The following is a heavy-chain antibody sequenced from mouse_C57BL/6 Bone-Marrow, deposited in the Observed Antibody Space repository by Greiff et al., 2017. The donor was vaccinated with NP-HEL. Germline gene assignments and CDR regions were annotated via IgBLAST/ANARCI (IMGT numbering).Heavy chain of an antibody. J-gene: IGHJ4*01. D-gene: IGHD1-2*01. CDR2: IDPSDSYT. V-gene: IGHV1-50*01. Sequence: VQLQQPGAELVKPGASVKLSCKASGYTFTSYWMQWVKQRPGQGLEWIGEIDPSDSYTNYNQKFKGKATLTVDTSSSTAYMQLSSLTSEDSAVYYCASGDTTAGAMDYWGQGTSVTVSS. CDR1: GYTFTSYW. CDR3: ASGDTTAGAMDY.